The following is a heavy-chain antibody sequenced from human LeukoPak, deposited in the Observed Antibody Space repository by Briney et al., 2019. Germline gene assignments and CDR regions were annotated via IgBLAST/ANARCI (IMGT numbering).Heavy chain of an antibody. CDR1: GFTFSSYG. CDR3: ASRYCTGVNCFAASYMCMDV. Sequence: GGSLRLSCAASGFTFSSYGMHWVRQAPGKGLEWVAFIRYGGSNKYYVDSVKGRFTISRDNADRSLYLQMTSLRVEDTAVYFCASRYCTGVNCFAASYMCMDVWGKGTTVTVSS. CDR2: IRYGGSNK. J-gene: IGHJ6*03. D-gene: IGHD2-8*02. V-gene: IGHV3-30*02.